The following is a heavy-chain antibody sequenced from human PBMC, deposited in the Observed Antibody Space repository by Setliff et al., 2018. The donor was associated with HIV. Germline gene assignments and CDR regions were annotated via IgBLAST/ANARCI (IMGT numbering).Heavy chain of an antibody. J-gene: IGHJ4*01. Sequence: SQTLSLTCTVSGGSISSSSYYWGWIRQHPGKGLEWIGTIYYSGKTYYNPSLKSRVTISVDPSKNTLSLKLSSVTAADTAAYYCASHLPPYSGNFDYWGHGTLVTVSS. CDR2: IYYSGKT. CDR1: GGSISSSSYY. D-gene: IGHD1-26*01. V-gene: IGHV4-39*01. CDR3: ASHLPPYSGNFDY.